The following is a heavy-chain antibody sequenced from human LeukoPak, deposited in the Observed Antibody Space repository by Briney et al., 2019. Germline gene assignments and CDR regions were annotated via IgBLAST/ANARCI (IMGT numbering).Heavy chain of an antibody. V-gene: IGHV4-61*01. Sequence: SETLSLTCSVSGGSISSGSYYWGWIRQPPGKGLEWIGGIYYSGSTNYNPSLKSRVTISVDTSKNQFSLKLSSVTAADTAVYYCARGESSIAALDYYYGMDVWGQGTTVTVSS. D-gene: IGHD6-6*01. CDR3: ARGESSIAALDYYYGMDV. CDR1: GGSISSGSYY. J-gene: IGHJ6*02. CDR2: IYYSGST.